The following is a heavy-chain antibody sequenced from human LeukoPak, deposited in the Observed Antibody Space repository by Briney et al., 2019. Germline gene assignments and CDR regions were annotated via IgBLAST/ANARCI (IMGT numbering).Heavy chain of an antibody. CDR1: AFTFSNYA. CDR3: ARKGVNATAYYFDY. CDR2: LIGSGGTT. V-gene: IGHV3-23*01. Sequence: GGSLRLSCAASAFTFSNYAMDWVRQAPGEGLEWVSGLIGSGGTTYYADSVKVRFTISSDNSKTTLYLQMNSLRVTDTSLHFSARKGVNATAYYFDYWGQGTLVTVSS. D-gene: IGHD1-1*01. J-gene: IGHJ4*02.